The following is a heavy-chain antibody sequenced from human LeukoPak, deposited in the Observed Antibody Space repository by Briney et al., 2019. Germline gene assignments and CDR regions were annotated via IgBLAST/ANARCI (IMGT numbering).Heavy chain of an antibody. CDR1: GGTFSSYA. D-gene: IGHD3-10*01. CDR2: IIPIFGTA. J-gene: IGHJ4*02. Sequence: SVKVSCKASGGTFSSYAISWVRQAPGQGLGWMGGIIPIFGTANYAQKFQGRVTITADKSTSTAYMELSSLRSEDTAVYYCASLGVVRGVTIDYWGQGTLVTVSS. V-gene: IGHV1-69*06. CDR3: ASLGVVRGVTIDY.